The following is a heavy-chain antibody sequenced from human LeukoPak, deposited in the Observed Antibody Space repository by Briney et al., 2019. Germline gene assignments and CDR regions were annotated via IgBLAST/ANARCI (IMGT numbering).Heavy chain of an antibody. CDR2: INSDGSST. V-gene: IGHV3-74*01. CDR3: ARGAMVGDY. CDR1: GFTFDDYA. J-gene: IGHJ4*02. Sequence: GGSLRLSCAASGFTFDDYAMHWVRQAPGKGLVWVSRINSDGSSTSYVDSVKGRFTISRDNAKNTLYLQMNSLRAEDTAVYYCARGAMVGDYWGQGTLVTVSS. D-gene: IGHD4/OR15-4a*01.